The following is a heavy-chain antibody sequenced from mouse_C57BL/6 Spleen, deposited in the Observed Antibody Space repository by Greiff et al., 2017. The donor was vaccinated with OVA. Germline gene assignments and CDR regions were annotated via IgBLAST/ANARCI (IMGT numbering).Heavy chain of an antibody. CDR3: ARGDGDSYYAMDY. Sequence: VQLQQPGAELVRPGSSVKLSCKASGYTFTSYWMHWVKQRPIQGLEWIGNIDPSDSETHYNQKFKDKATLTVDKSSSPAYMQLSSLTSEDSSVYYCARGDGDSYYAMDYWGQGTSVTVSS. CDR1: GYTFTSYW. CDR2: IDPSDSET. J-gene: IGHJ4*01. D-gene: IGHD2-13*01. V-gene: IGHV1-52*01.